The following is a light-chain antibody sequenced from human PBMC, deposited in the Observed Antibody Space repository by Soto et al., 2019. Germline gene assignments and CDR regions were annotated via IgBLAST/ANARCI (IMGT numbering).Light chain of an antibody. CDR1: QSVSSSY. V-gene: IGKV3D-20*02. CDR3: QQHFNGPIT. CDR2: GAS. J-gene: IGKJ5*01. Sequence: EIVLTPSPGTLSLSPGERATLSCRASQSVSSSYLAWYQQKPGQAPRLLIYGASNRATGIPARFSGSGSGTDFTLTISSLEPEDFAVYYCQQHFNGPITFGQGTRLEIK.